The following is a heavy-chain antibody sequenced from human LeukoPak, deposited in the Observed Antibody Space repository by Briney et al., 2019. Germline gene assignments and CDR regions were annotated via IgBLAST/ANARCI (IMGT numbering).Heavy chain of an antibody. CDR3: ARGRQYCSGGSCYSWFDY. CDR2: INHSGST. Sequence: SETLSLTCAVYGGSFSGYYWSWIRQPPGKGLEWIGEINHSGSTNYNPSLKSRVTISVDTSKNQFSLKLSSVTAPDTAVYYCARGRQYCSGGSCYSWFDYWGQGTLVTVSS. V-gene: IGHV4-34*01. J-gene: IGHJ5*01. CDR1: GGSFSGYY. D-gene: IGHD2-15*01.